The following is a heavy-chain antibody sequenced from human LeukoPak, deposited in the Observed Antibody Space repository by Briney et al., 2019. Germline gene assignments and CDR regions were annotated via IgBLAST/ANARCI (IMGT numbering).Heavy chain of an antibody. V-gene: IGHV1-2*02. D-gene: IGHD7-27*01. CDR3: ATRDGSNWGYYFDY. J-gene: IGHJ4*02. Sequence: ASVKVSCKASGYTFTGYYMHWVRQAPGQGLEWMGWINANSGGINYAQKFQGRVTITRDTSISTAYMELSRLRSDDTAVYYCATRDGSNWGYYFDYWGQGTLVTVSS. CDR1: GYTFTGYY. CDR2: INANSGGI.